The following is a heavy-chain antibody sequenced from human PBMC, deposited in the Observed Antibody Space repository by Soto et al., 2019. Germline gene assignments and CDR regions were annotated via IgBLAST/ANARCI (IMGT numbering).Heavy chain of an antibody. V-gene: IGHV3-48*01. Sequence: PGGSLRLSCVASGFTFDNYAMNWVLQAPWKGLEWVSYIHSRSSHIFYADSVKGRFTISRDNAKNSLYLQMNSLRAEDTAVYYCAKNPGYYYDSTGYHFDYWGQGTLVTVSS. CDR1: GFTFDNYA. J-gene: IGHJ4*01. CDR2: IHSRSSHI. CDR3: AKNPGYYYDSTGYHFDY. D-gene: IGHD3-22*01.